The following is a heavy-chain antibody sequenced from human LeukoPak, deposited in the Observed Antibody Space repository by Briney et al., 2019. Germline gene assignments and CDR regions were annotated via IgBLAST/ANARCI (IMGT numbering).Heavy chain of an antibody. J-gene: IGHJ4*02. CDR3: ARDHWDILTGYYIDY. V-gene: IGHV3-21*01. Sequence: GSLRLSCAASEFTFSSYSMNWVRQAPGKGLEWVSSISSSSRYLYYADSVKGRFTISRDNAKNSLYLQMNSLRAVDTAVYYCARDHWDILTGYYIDYWGQGTLVTVSS. CDR1: EFTFSSYS. D-gene: IGHD3-9*01. CDR2: ISSSSRYL.